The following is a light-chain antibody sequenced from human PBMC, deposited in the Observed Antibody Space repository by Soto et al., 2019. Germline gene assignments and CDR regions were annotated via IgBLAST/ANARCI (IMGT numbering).Light chain of an antibody. Sequence: QSLVTQPASVSGSPGQSIAISCTGTSGDIGTYNLVSWYQQHPGKAPKLMISEVNKRPSGVSDRFSGSKSGDTAYLTISGLRTEDEADYYCCSFAGSGTGVFGTGTKVTVL. CDR2: EVN. V-gene: IGLV2-23*02. CDR1: SGDIGTYNL. CDR3: CSFAGSGTGV. J-gene: IGLJ1*01.